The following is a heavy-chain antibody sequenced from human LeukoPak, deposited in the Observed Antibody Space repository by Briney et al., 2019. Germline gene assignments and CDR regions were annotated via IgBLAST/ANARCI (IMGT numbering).Heavy chain of an antibody. CDR2: IHAIEGT. V-gene: IGHV4-61*02. CDR3: ASDEITGGFGAFDI. CDR1: GGSITNSGHF. D-gene: IGHD1-20*01. Sequence: PSETLSLTCTVSGGSITNSGHFWTWFRQPAGKSLESIGCIHAIEGTRYNPSLKSRVTISLDTSKSQISLNLTSVSAADTAIYYCASDEITGGFGAFDIWGQGTMVTVSS. J-gene: IGHJ3*02.